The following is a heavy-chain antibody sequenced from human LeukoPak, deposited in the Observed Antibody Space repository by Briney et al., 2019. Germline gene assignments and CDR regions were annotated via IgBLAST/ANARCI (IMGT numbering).Heavy chain of an antibody. J-gene: IGHJ6*02. CDR3: ARGGEQQLASGVDYYYYGMDV. Sequence: QPGGSLRLSCAASGFTFSSYDMHWVRQATGKGLEWVSAIGTAGDTYYPGSVKGRFTISRENAKNSLYLQMNSLRAGDTAVYYCARGGEQQLASGVDYYYYGMDVWGQGATVTVSS. D-gene: IGHD6-13*01. CDR1: GFTFSSYD. V-gene: IGHV3-13*01. CDR2: IGTAGDT.